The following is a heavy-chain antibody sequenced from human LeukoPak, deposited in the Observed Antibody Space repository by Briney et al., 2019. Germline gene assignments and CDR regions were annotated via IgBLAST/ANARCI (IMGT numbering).Heavy chain of an antibody. CDR3: AKDVEGAFDI. CDR2: ISYDGSNK. V-gene: IGHV3-30*18. J-gene: IGHJ3*02. CDR1: GFTFSSYS. Sequence: GGSLRLSCAASGFTFSSYSMNWVRQAPGKGLEWVAVISYDGSNKYYADSVKGRFTISRDNSKNTLYLQMNSLRAEETAVYYCAKDVEGAFDIWGQGTMVTVSS.